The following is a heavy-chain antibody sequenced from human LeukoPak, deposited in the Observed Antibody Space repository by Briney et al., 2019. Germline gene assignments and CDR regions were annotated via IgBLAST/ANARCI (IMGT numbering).Heavy chain of an antibody. CDR3: ARDRNYDFWSGYYTGYFDY. Sequence: GASVKVSCKASGYTLTSYYMHWVRQAPGQGLEWMGIINPSGGSTSYAQKFQGRVTMTRDMSTSTVYMELSSLRSEDTAVYYCARDRNYDFWSGYYTGYFDYWGQGTLVTVSS. J-gene: IGHJ4*02. CDR1: GYTLTSYY. D-gene: IGHD3-3*01. CDR2: INPSGGST. V-gene: IGHV1-46*01.